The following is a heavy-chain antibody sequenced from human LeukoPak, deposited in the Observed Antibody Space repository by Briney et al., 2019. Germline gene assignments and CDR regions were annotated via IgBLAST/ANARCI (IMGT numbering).Heavy chain of an antibody. CDR3: ARFSSGTGVDV. CDR2: IIPILGIA. Sequence: SVKVSCKASGGTFTSYTISWVRQAPGQGLEWMGRIIPILGIANYAQKFQGRVTITADKSTSTAYMELSSLRSEDTAVYYCARFSSGTGVDVWGQGTTVTVSS. D-gene: IGHD6-19*01. J-gene: IGHJ6*02. V-gene: IGHV1-69*02. CDR1: GGTFTSYT.